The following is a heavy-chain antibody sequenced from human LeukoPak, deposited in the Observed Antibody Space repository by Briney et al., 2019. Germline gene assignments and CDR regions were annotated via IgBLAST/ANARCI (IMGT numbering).Heavy chain of an antibody. CDR2: MNPNSGNT. CDR1: GYTFTSYD. J-gene: IGHJ6*03. V-gene: IGHV1-8*03. CDR3: ARVVPAAMSYYYYYMDV. Sequence: PGASVTVSCKASGYTFTSYDINWVRQATGQGLEWMGWMNPNSGNTGYAQKFQGRVTITRNTSISTAYMELSSLRSEDTAVYYCARVVPAAMSYYYYYMDVWGKGTTVTVSS. D-gene: IGHD2-2*01.